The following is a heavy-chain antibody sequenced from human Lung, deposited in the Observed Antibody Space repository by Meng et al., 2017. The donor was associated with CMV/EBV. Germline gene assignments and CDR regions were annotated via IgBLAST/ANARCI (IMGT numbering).Heavy chain of an antibody. CDR1: GFSFSTYW. Sequence: SCAASGFSFSTYWMNWVRQAPGKGLEWVASIKQDGSVIYYVDSVKGRFTISRDNAKKSLYLQMDSLRAEDTAVYYCATYGWTPDYWGQGTLVTVSS. V-gene: IGHV3-7*01. CDR3: ATYGWTPDY. CDR2: IKQDGSVI. D-gene: IGHD2-8*02. J-gene: IGHJ4*02.